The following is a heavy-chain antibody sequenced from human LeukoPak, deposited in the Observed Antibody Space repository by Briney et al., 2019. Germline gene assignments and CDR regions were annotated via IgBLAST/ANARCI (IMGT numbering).Heavy chain of an antibody. CDR3: ARDPPGVLDAFDI. CDR2: IYYSGST. CDR1: GGSISSSRDY. D-gene: IGHD2-8*01. J-gene: IGHJ3*02. V-gene: IGHV4-39*02. Sequence: SETLSLTCTVSGGSISSSRDYWAWIRQPPGKGLEWIANIYYSGSTYYSPSLKSRVTISVDTSKNQFFLKLSSVTAADTAVYYCARDPPGVLDAFDIWGQGTMVTVSS.